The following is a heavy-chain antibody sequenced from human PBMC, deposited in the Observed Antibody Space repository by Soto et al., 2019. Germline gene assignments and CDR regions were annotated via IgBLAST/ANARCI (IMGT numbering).Heavy chain of an antibody. Sequence: ASVKVSCKASGFTSTSSAVQWVRQARGQRLEWIGWIVVGSGNTNYAQKFQERVTITRDMSTSTAYMELSSLRSEDTAVYYCAANSDDFWSGPSDPPPDYYYYYGMDVWGQGITVTVSS. CDR3: AANSDDFWSGPSDPPPDYYYYYGMDV. D-gene: IGHD3-3*01. CDR1: GFTSTSSA. V-gene: IGHV1-58*01. J-gene: IGHJ6*02. CDR2: IVVGSGNT.